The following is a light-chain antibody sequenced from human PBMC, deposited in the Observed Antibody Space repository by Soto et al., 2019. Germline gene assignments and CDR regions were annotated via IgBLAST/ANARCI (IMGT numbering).Light chain of an antibody. V-gene: IGLV2-14*01. CDR1: NSDVGGYNY. CDR2: DVS. Sequence: QSVLTQPASVSGSPGQSITISCTGTNSDVGGYNYVSWYQQHPGKAPKPMIYDVSNRPSGVSNRFSGSKSGNTASLTISGLQAEDEADYYCTSYTSSGTYVFGTGTKLTGL. CDR3: TSYTSSGTYV. J-gene: IGLJ1*01.